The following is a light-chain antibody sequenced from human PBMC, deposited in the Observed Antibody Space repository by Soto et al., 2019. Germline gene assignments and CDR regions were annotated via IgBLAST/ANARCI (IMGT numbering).Light chain of an antibody. CDR2: GAS. CDR1: QSVSSSY. Sequence: EIVLTQSPGTLSLSPGERVTLSCRASQSVSSSYVAWYQQIPGQAPRLLIYGASNRATGIPDRFSGSGSGTDFILTISRLEPEDFAVYYCQHYATSPPFTFGPGTRVDIK. CDR3: QHYATSPPFT. J-gene: IGKJ3*01. V-gene: IGKV3-20*01.